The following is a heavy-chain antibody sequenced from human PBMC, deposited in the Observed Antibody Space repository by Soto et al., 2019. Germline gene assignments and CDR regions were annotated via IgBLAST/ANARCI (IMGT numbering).Heavy chain of an antibody. D-gene: IGHD5-12*01. J-gene: IGHJ6*02. Sequence: SVKVSFKASGFTFTSSAVQWVRQARGQRLEWIGWIVVGSGNTNYAQKFQERVTITRDMSTSTAYMELSSLRSEDTAVYYCAAVLVATSYYYYGMDVWGQGTTVTVSS. CDR1: GFTFTSSA. CDR2: IVVGSGNT. CDR3: AAVLVATSYYYYGMDV. V-gene: IGHV1-58*01.